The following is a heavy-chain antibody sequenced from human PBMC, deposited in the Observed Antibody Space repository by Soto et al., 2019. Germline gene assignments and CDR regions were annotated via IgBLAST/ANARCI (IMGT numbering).Heavy chain of an antibody. CDR3: ARDALRSAFDI. Sequence: GGSLRLSCAASGFSFGDTWMSWVRQAPGRGPEFVANVNQNGREKNHVDSVKGRFTISRDNAKNSLYLQMNSLRPEDTAVYYCARDALRSAFDIWGEGTRVTV. CDR2: VNQNGREK. CDR1: GFSFGDTW. J-gene: IGHJ3*02. V-gene: IGHV3-7*01.